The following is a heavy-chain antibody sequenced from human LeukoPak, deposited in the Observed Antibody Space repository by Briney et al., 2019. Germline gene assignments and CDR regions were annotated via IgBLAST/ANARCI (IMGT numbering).Heavy chain of an antibody. CDR1: GGTFSSYA. V-gene: IGHV1-69*04. Sequence: ASVKVSCKASGGTFSSYAISWVRQAPGQGLEWMGRIIPILGIANYAQKFQGRVTITADKSTSTAYMELSSLRSEDTAVYYCARDYGLHYYGSGSPTKLDYWGEGTLVTVSS. J-gene: IGHJ4*02. CDR2: IIPILGIA. CDR3: ARDYGLHYYGSGSPTKLDY. D-gene: IGHD3-10*01.